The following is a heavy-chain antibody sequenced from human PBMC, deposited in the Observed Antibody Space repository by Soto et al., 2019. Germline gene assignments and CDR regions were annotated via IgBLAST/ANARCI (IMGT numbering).Heavy chain of an antibody. CDR3: ASHSDIVVVPAALTRGYYYYMDV. CDR1: GGSFSGYY. D-gene: IGHD2-2*01. CDR2: INHSGST. J-gene: IGHJ6*03. Sequence: QVQLQQWGAGLLKPSETLSLTCAVYGGSFSGYYWSWIRQPPGKGLEWIGEINHSGSTNYNPSLKSRVTISVDTSKNQCSLKLSSVTAADTAVYYCASHSDIVVVPAALTRGYYYYMDVWGKGTTVTVSS. V-gene: IGHV4-34*01.